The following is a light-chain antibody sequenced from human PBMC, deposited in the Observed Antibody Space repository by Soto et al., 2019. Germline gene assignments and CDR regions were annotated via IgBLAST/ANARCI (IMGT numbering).Light chain of an antibody. V-gene: IGKV3-20*01. J-gene: IGKJ1*01. CDR1: QSVCSRC. CDR2: GAS. CDR3: QHYGTTPWT. Sequence: EIVLTQSPGTLSLSPGERVTLSCRASQSVCSRCLAWYQQKPGQSPRLLIYGASSRATGIPDRFSGSGSGTDFTLTISRLEPEDFEVYYCQHYGTTPWTFGQGTKVGIK.